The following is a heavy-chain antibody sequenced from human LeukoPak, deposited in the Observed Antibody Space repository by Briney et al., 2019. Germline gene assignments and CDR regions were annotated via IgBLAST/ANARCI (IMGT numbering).Heavy chain of an antibody. D-gene: IGHD6-19*01. CDR2: IYYSGST. CDR3: ARRRGNTSGFQGYYFDY. J-gene: IGHJ4*02. CDR1: GGSISSGDYY. V-gene: IGHV4-30-4*01. Sequence: SQTLSLTCTVSGGSISSGDYYWSWIRQPPGKGLEWIGYIYYSGSTYYNPSLKSRVTISVDTSKNQFSLKLSSVTAADTAVYYCARRRGNTSGFQGYYFDYWGQGTLVTVSS.